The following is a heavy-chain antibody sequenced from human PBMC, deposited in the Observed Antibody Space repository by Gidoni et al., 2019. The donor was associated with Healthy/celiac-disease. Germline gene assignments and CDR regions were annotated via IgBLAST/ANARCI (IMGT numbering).Heavy chain of an antibody. CDR1: GFTFSSYA. D-gene: IGHD5-18*01. CDR3: ARDEDTAMAFLFDY. V-gene: IGHV3-30-3*01. CDR2: ISYDGSNK. J-gene: IGHJ4*02. Sequence: QVQLVESGGGVVQPGRSLRLSCAASGFTFSSYAMHWVRQAPGKGLEWVAVISYDGSNKYYADSVKGRFTISRDNSKNTLYLQMNSLRAEDTAVYYCARDEDTAMAFLFDYWGQGTLVTVSS.